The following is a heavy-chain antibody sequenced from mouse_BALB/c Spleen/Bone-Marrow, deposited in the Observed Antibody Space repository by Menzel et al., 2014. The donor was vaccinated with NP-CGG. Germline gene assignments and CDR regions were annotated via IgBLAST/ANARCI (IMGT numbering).Heavy chain of an antibody. Sequence: VKVVESGPGLVAPSQSLSITCTVSGFSLTSYGVHWVRQPPGKGLEWLGVIWAGGSTNCNSALMSRLSISKDNSKSQVFLKMNSLQTDDTAMYYCARALDSSGYGFAYWGQGTLVPCLC. CDR1: GFSLTSYG. CDR2: IWAGGST. V-gene: IGHV2-9*02. D-gene: IGHD3-2*01. CDR3: ARALDSSGYGFAY. J-gene: IGHJ3*01.